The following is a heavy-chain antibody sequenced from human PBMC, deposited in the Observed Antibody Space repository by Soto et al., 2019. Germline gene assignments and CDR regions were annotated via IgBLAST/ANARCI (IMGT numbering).Heavy chain of an antibody. CDR1: GGSISSSNW. CDR2: IDHSGST. J-gene: IGHJ5*02. CDR3: ARITYCSGGSCSSDWFDP. D-gene: IGHD2-15*01. V-gene: IGHV4-4*02. Sequence: QVQLQESGPGLVKPSGTLSLTCAVSGGSISSSNWWSWVRQPPGKGLEWIGEIDHSGSTNNNPSLNSPLTISVAKSTNLFSLKLSSVTAADTAVYYCARITYCSGGSCSSDWFDPWGQGTLVTVSS.